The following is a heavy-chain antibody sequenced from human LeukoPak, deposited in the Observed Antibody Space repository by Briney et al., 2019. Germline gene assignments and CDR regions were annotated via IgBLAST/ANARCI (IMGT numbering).Heavy chain of an antibody. Sequence: SETLSLTCTVSGGSISSSYYNWGWIRQPPGKGLEWIGTIYYTGSTSYNPSLKSRVTISLDTSKTQFSLKLTSVTAADTAVYYCARDRPYYDILTGYPINWYFDLWGRGTLVTVSS. V-gene: IGHV4-39*07. CDR2: IYYTGST. D-gene: IGHD3-9*01. CDR1: GGSISSSYYN. J-gene: IGHJ2*01. CDR3: ARDRPYYDILTGYPINWYFDL.